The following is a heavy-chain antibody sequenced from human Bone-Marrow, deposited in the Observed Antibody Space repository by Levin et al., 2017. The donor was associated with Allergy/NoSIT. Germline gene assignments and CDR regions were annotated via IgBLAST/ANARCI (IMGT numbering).Heavy chain of an antibody. CDR2: IIPMLGTA. Sequence: ASVKVSCRASGGTFKSYAINWVRQAPGQGLEWMGGIIPMLGTANYAQNFQGRVTITADDFTSTVYMELRSLRSEDTAVYYCTRDRGEWGQFYFDYWGQGILVTVSS. J-gene: IGHJ4*02. CDR1: GGTFKSYA. CDR3: TRDRGEWGQFYFDY. D-gene: IGHD1-26*01. V-gene: IGHV1-69*13.